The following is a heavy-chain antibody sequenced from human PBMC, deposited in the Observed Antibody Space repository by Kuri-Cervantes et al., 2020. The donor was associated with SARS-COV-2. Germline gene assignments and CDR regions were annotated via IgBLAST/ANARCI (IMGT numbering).Heavy chain of an antibody. V-gene: IGHV4-59*10. CDR2: IYTSGST. Sequence: SETLSLTCDVYGGSFSGYYWSWIRQPAGKGLEWIGRIYTSGSTNYNPSLKSRVTMSVDTSKNQFSLKLSSVTAADTAVYYCARVLWSGSASRSGVTEYYFDYWCQGTLVTVSS. CDR3: ARVLWSGSASRSGVTEYYFDY. D-gene: IGHD3-3*01. CDR1: GGSFSGYY. J-gene: IGHJ4*02.